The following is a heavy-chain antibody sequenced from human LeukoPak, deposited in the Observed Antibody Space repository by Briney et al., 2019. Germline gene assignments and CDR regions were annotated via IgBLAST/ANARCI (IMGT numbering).Heavy chain of an antibody. V-gene: IGHV5-51*01. CDR3: ARLGAGLRGDY. J-gene: IGHJ4*02. D-gene: IGHD3-10*01. CDR2: NYPGDSDT. CDR1: GYSFTSDW. Sequence: GESLKISCKGPGYSFTSDWIGWVRQMPGKGLEWMGINYPGDSDTRYSPSFQGQVTISADKSISTAYLQWTSLTASDTAMYYCARLGAGLRGDYWGQGTLVTVSS.